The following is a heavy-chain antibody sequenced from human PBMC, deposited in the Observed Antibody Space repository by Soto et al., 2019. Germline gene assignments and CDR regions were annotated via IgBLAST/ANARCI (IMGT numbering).Heavy chain of an antibody. D-gene: IGHD2-15*01. CDR3: AREWGDCGDGSCYLPFFDC. Sequence: QVQLQESGPGLVKPSETLSLTCTVSGDSINSDYYYWSWIRQPPGKGLEWIGYISNNGRTNYSPSLKSRITISIDTSKNQFSLRLRSVTAADTAVYYCAREWGDCGDGSCYLPFFDCWGLGSLVTVSS. CDR2: ISNNGRT. CDR1: GDSINSDYYY. V-gene: IGHV4-30-4*01. J-gene: IGHJ4*02.